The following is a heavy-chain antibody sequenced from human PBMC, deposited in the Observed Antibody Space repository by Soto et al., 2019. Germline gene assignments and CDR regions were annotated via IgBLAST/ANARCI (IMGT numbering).Heavy chain of an antibody. CDR1: RQSFSDYS. CDR3: ARSQTTVTSYDY. J-gene: IGHJ4*02. CDR2: INHSGST. Sequence: SETLSLTCAVYRQSFSDYSWTWIRQPPGKGLEWIGEINHSGSTYYNPSLKSRVTISVDRSKNQFSLKLSSVTAADTAVYYCARSQTTVTSYDYWGQGTLVT. D-gene: IGHD4-17*01. V-gene: IGHV4-34*01.